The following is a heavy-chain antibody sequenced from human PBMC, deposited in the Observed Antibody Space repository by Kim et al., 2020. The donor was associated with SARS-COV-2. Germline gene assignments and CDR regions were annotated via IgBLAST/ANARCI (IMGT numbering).Heavy chain of an antibody. CDR3: ARGGWGGSRQGLVEY. D-gene: IGHD2-15*01. CDR2: INTNTGNP. V-gene: IGHV7-4-1*02. J-gene: IGHJ4*02. Sequence: ASVKVSCKASGYTFTSYAMNWVRQAPGQGLEWMGWINTNTGNPTYAQGSTGRFVFSLDTSVSTAYLQISSLKAEDTAVYYCARGGWGGSRQGLVEYWGQGTLGTVSS. CDR1: GYTFTSYA.